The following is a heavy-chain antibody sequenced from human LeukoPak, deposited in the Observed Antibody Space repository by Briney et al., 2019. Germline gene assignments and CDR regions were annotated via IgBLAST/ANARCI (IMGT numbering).Heavy chain of an antibody. CDR1: GFTFSSYG. CDR2: ISYDGSNK. V-gene: IGHV3-30*18. CDR3: AKDPYYDFWSGYYTNYYYYGMDV. Sequence: GGSLRLSCAASGFTFSSYGMHWVRQAPGKGLEWVAVISYDGSNKYYADSVKGRFTISRDNSKNTLYLQMNSLRAEDTAVYYCAKDPYYDFWSGYYTNYYYYGMDVWGQGTTVTVSS. D-gene: IGHD3-3*01. J-gene: IGHJ6*02.